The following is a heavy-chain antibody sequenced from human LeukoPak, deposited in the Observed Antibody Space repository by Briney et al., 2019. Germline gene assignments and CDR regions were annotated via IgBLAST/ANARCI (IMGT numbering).Heavy chain of an antibody. CDR2: ISGSGGST. CDR3: AKDLGELYCSSTSCDRLDY. V-gene: IGHV3-23*01. CDR1: GFTFSSYA. D-gene: IGHD2-2*01. Sequence: PGGSLRLSCAASGFTFSSYAMSWVRQAPGKGLEWVSAISGSGGSTYYADSAKGRFTISRDNSKNTLYLQMNSLRAEDTAVYYCAKDLGELYCSSTSCDRLDYWGQGTLVTVSS. J-gene: IGHJ4*02.